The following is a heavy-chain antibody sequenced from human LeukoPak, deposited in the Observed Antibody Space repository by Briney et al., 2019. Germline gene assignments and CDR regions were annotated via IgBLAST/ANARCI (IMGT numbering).Heavy chain of an antibody. V-gene: IGHV3-64*01. CDR1: GFTFSFYS. D-gene: IGHD1-26*01. Sequence: GGSLRLSCAASGFTFSFYSMHWVRQAPGRGLEYVSAIDYKDGSTYYANSVKGRFTVSRDISRNTLYLQMGSLGAEDMAVYYCARVGVNDVFDVWGQGTKVTVSS. CDR3: ARVGVNDVFDV. J-gene: IGHJ3*01. CDR2: IDYKDGST.